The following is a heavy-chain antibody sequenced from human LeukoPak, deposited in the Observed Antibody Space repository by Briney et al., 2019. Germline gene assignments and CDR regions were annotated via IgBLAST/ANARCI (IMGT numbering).Heavy chain of an antibody. V-gene: IGHV3-11*01. D-gene: IGHD3-22*01. CDR3: ARVVSSGYYGVDY. CDR2: ISSSGSTI. J-gene: IGHJ4*02. CDR1: GFTFSDYY. Sequence: PGGSLRLSCAASGFTFSDYYMSWIRQAPGKGLEWVSYISSSGSTIYYADSVKGRFTISRDNAKNSLYLQMNSLSAEDTAVYYCARVVSSGYYGVDYWGQGTLVTVSS.